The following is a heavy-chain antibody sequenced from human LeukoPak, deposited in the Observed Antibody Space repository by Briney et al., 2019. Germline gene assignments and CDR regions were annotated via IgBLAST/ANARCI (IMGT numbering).Heavy chain of an antibody. CDR1: GFTFSSYW. D-gene: IGHD3-22*01. Sequence: WGSLRPSCAASGFTFSSYWMSWVRQAPGKGLEWVANIKQDGSEKYYVDSVKGRFTISRDNAKNSLYLQMNSLRAKDAAVYYCAREDYYDSSGPFYWGQGTLVTVSS. CDR2: IKQDGSEK. CDR3: AREDYYDSSGPFY. J-gene: IGHJ4*02. V-gene: IGHV3-7*01.